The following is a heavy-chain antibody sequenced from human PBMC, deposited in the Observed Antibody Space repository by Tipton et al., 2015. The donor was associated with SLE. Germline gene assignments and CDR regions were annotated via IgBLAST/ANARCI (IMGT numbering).Heavy chain of an antibody. D-gene: IGHD5-12*01. CDR1: GGSISSSNW. V-gene: IGHV4-4*02. J-gene: IGHJ3*02. CDR2: INHSGGT. CDR3: AREIVAYAFDI. Sequence: TLSLTCAVSGGSISSSNWWSWVRQPPGKGLEWIGEINHSGGTNYNPSLKSRVTISVDTSKNQFSLKLSSVTAADTAVYYCAREIVAYAFDIWGQGTMVTVSS.